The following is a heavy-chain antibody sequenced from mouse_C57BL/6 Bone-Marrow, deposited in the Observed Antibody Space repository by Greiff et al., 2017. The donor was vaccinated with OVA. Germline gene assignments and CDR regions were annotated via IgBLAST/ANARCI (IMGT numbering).Heavy chain of an antibody. CDR3: ARRGSGYAYAMDY. V-gene: IGHV5-12*01. CDR1: GFTFSDYY. Sequence: EVNVVESGGGLVQPGGSLKLSCAASGFTFSDYYMYWVRQTPEKRLEWVAYISNGGGSTYYPDTVKGRFTISRDNAKNTLYLQLSRLKSEDTAMEYCARRGSGYAYAMDYWGQGTSVTVSS. J-gene: IGHJ4*01. D-gene: IGHD1-1*01. CDR2: ISNGGGST.